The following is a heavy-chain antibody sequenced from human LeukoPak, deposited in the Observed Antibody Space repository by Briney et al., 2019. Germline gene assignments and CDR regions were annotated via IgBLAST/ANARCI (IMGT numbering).Heavy chain of an antibody. Sequence: SGGSLRLSCAASGFTFSSYGMHWVRQAPGKGLEWVAFIRYDGSNKYYADSVKGRFTISRDNSKNTLYLQMNSLRAEDTAVYYCAKDREVLNHLYYYYYMDVWGKGTTVTISS. CDR3: AKDREVLNHLYYYYYMDV. V-gene: IGHV3-30*02. J-gene: IGHJ6*03. CDR2: IRYDGSNK. CDR1: GFTFSSYG. D-gene: IGHD4/OR15-4a*01.